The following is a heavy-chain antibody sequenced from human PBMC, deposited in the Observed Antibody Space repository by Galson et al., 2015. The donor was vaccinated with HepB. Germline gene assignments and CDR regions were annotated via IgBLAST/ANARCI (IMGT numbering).Heavy chain of an antibody. D-gene: IGHD5-18*01. Sequence: ETLSLTCAVYGGSFSGYYWSWIRQPPGKGLEWIGEINHSGSTNYNPSLKSRVTISVDTSKNQFSLKLSSVTAADTAVYYCARAEDTAMVTLTYWYFDLRGRGTLVTVS. J-gene: IGHJ2*01. CDR1: GGSFSGYY. V-gene: IGHV4-34*01. CDR3: ARAEDTAMVTLTYWYFDL. CDR2: INHSGST.